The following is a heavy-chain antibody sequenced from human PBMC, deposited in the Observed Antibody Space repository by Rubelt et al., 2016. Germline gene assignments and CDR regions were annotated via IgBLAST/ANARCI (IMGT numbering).Heavy chain of an antibody. CDR1: GFSISTSD. D-gene: IGHD3-10*01. V-gene: IGHV3-33*01. Sequence: QVHLVESGGGVVQPGKSLRLSCEVSGFSISTSDIHCVSQAPGKGLEWVAVMWSCGGRTNYADSVKGRFIISRDTPKNTVFLQMNSLREEDTDDYYCARRWFNQGDENPDFDSWGQGTLVTVSA. J-gene: IGHJ4*02. CDR2: MWSCGGRT. CDR3: ARRWFNQGDENPDFDS.